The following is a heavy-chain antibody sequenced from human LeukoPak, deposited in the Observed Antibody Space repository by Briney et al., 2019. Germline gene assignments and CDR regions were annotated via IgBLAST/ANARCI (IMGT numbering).Heavy chain of an antibody. V-gene: IGHV4-34*01. CDR3: AGFGVTADY. D-gene: IGHD3-10*01. J-gene: IGHJ4*02. Sequence: SETLSLTCAVYGGSFSGYYWSWLRQPPGKGLEWIGYIYHSGSTYYNPSLKSRVTISVDRSKNQFSLKLSSVTAADTAVYYCAGFGVTADYWGQGTLVTVSS. CDR2: IYHSGST. CDR1: GGSFSGYY.